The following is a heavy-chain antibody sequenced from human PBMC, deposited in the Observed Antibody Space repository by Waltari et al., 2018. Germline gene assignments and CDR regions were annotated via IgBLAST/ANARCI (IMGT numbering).Heavy chain of an antibody. J-gene: IGHJ4*02. D-gene: IGHD3-22*01. CDR2: INHSGST. V-gene: IGHV4-34*01. Sequence: QVQLQQWGAGLLKPSETLSLTCAVYGGSFRGYYWSWIRQPPGKGLEWIGEINHSGSTNYNPSLKSRVTISVDTSKNQFSLKLSSVTAADTAVYYCARGRPYDSSGYYYGRDYWGQGTLVTVSS. CDR3: ARGRPYDSSGYYYGRDY. CDR1: GGSFRGYY.